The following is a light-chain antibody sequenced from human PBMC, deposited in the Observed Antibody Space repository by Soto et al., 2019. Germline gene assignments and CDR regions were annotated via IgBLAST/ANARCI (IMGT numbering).Light chain of an antibody. CDR1: QTISFS. V-gene: IGKV1-5*01. CDR2: DVS. CDR3: QQYNSYWT. Sequence: DIQMTQSPSTLSASVGDRVTITCRASQTISFSLAWYQQKPGTAPKLLIYDVSTLESGVPSRFSGSGSGTEFTLTISSLQPEDFATYYCQQYNSYWTVGQGTKVDI. J-gene: IGKJ1*01.